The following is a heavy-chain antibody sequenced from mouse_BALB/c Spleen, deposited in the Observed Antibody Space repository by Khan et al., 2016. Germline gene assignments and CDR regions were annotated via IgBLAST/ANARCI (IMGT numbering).Heavy chain of an antibody. J-gene: IGHJ4*01. CDR2: IYPGDGDT. V-gene: IGHV1-87*01. CDR1: GYTFTSYW. Sequence: QVRLQQSGAELARPGASVKLSCKASGYTFTSYWMQWVKQRPGQGLEWIGAIYPGDGDTRYTQKFKGKATLTADKSSNTAYMQLSSLASEDSAVYYGAKGGRAMDYWGQGTSVTVSS. CDR3: AKGGRAMDY.